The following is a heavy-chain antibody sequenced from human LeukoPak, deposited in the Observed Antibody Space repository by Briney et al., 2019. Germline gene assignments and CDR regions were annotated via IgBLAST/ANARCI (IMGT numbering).Heavy chain of an antibody. CDR3: ARRGAGLGSPRPPYFDY. D-gene: IGHD5-24*01. V-gene: IGHV4-34*01. J-gene: IGHJ4*02. CDR2: INHSGST. Sequence: SETLSLTCAVYGGSFSGYYWSWIRQPPGKGLEWIGEINHSGSTNYNPSLKSRVTISVDTSKNQFSLKLSSVTAADTAVYYCARRGAGLGSPRPPYFDYWGQGTLVTVSS. CDR1: GGSFSGYY.